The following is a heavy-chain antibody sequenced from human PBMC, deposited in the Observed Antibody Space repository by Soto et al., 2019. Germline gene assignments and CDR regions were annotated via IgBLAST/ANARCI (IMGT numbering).Heavy chain of an antibody. CDR2: ISYDGSNK. V-gene: IGHV3-30*18. J-gene: IGHJ4*02. CDR3: AKGGYDSSGYYGFDY. Sequence: WGSLRLSCSASVFTCSRYGMHWFRQAPGKGLEWVAVISYDGSNKYYADSVKGRFTISRDNSKNTLYLQMNSLRAEDTAVYYCAKGGYDSSGYYGFDYGGQGTLVTVSS. D-gene: IGHD3-22*01. CDR1: VFTCSRYG.